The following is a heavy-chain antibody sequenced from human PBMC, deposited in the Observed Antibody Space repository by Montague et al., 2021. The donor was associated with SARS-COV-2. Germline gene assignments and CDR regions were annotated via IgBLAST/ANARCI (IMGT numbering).Heavy chain of an antibody. Sequence: SLRLSCAASGFTFSSYWMGWVRQAPGKGLEWVANIKQDGSEKYYVDSVKGRFTISRDNAQNSLYLQMNSLRAEDTVVYYCARGGLYYYGSGSYWLPEHYYYYGMDVWGQGTTVTVSS. V-gene: IGHV3-7*01. CDR3: ARGGLYYYGSGSYWLPEHYYYYGMDV. J-gene: IGHJ6*02. CDR2: IKQDGSEK. CDR1: GFTFSSYW. D-gene: IGHD3-10*01.